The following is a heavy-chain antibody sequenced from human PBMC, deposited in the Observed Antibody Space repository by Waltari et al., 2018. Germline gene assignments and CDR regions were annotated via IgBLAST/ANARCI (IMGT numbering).Heavy chain of an antibody. D-gene: IGHD1-1*01. CDR2: INPNSGGT. CDR1: GYTFTGYY. Sequence: QVQLVQSGAEVKKPGASVKVSCKASGYTFTGYYMHWVRQAPGQGLEWMGRINPNSGGTNYAQKFQGRVTITADESTSTAYMELSSLRSEDTAVYYCAREQRPRGAFDIWGQGTMVTVSS. J-gene: IGHJ3*02. CDR3: AREQRPRGAFDI. V-gene: IGHV1-2*06.